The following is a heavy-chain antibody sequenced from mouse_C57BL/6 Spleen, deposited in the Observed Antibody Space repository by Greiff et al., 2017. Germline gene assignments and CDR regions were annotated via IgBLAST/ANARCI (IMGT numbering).Heavy chain of an antibody. CDR3: ARSGDLDY. V-gene: IGHV1-69*01. J-gene: IGHJ2*01. CDR2: IDPSDSST. CDR1: GYTFTSYW. Sequence: QVQLQQPGAELVMPGASVKLSCKASGYTFTSYWMHWVKQRPGQGLEWIGAIDPSDSSTNYNQKFKGKSTLTVDKSSSTAYMQLSSLTSEDSAVYYWARSGDLDYWGQGTTLTVSA.